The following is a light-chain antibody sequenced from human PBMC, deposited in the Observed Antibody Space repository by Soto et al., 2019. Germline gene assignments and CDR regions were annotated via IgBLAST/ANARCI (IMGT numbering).Light chain of an antibody. CDR2: EVS. J-gene: IGLJ3*02. CDR3: SSYTSSSTWV. V-gene: IGLV2-14*01. Sequence: QSALTQPASVSGSPGQSITISCTGTSSDVGGYNYVSWYQQHPGKAPKLIIYEVSNRPSGVPNHFSGSKSGNTASLTISGLQAEDEADYYCSSYTSSSTWVFGGGTKLTVL. CDR1: SSDVGGYNY.